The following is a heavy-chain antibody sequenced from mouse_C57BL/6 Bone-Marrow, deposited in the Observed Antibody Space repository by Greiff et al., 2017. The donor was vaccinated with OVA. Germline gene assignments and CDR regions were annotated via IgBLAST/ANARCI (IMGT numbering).Heavy chain of an antibody. CDR3: ARSVYYSTFDY. V-gene: IGHV1-64*01. J-gene: IGHJ2*01. CDR1: GYTFTSYW. Sequence: VQLQQPGAELVKPGASVKLSCKASGYTFTSYWMHWVKQRPGQGLEWIGLIHPNSGSTNYNEKFKSKATLTVDKSSSTAYLQLSSLTSEDSAVYYCARSVYYSTFDYWGQGTTLTVSS. CDR2: IHPNSGST. D-gene: IGHD2-5*01.